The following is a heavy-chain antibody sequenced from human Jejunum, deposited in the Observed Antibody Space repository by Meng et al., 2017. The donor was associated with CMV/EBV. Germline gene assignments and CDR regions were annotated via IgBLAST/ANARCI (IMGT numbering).Heavy chain of an antibody. J-gene: IGHJ6*02. CDR2: IIPMFGTP. CDR3: AKDVTGSGRPQYYYGLDV. V-gene: IGHV1-69*05. Sequence: SYAISWVRQAPGQGLEWMGKIIPMFGTPNYAQKFQSRVTITTEESTSTAYMEVRSLRYEDTAVYYCAKDVTGSGRPQYYYGLDVWGQGTTVTVSS. CDR1: SYA. D-gene: IGHD6-19*01.